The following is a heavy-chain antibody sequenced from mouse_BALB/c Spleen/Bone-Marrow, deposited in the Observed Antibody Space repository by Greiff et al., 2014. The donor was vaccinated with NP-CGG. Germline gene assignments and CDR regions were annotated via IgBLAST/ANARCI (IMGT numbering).Heavy chain of an antibody. V-gene: IGHV1-14*01. CDR2: INPYNGAT. Sequence: VQLQQSGPELVKPGASVKMSCKASGHTFTSYVIHWVKQKPGQGLEWIGYINPYNGATKFNERFKGKATLTSDKSSSTAYMVLSSLTSEDSAVYYCAREGVDYFDYWGQGTTLTVSS. CDR3: AREGVDYFDY. J-gene: IGHJ2*01. CDR1: GHTFTSYV.